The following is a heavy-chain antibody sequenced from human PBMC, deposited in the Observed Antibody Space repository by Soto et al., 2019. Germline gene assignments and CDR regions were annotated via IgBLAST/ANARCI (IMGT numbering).Heavy chain of an antibody. CDR2: ISYDGSNK. J-gene: IGHJ5*02. V-gene: IGHV3-30*18. CDR3: AKGFAGQLVP. CDR1: GFTFSSYG. Sequence: QVQLVESGGGVVQPGRSLRLSCAASGFTFSSYGMHWVRQAPGKGLEWVAVISYDGSNKYYADSVKGRFTISRDNSKNTLYLQMSSLSAEDTAVYSCAKGFAGQLVPWGQGSLVTVSS. D-gene: IGHD6-13*01.